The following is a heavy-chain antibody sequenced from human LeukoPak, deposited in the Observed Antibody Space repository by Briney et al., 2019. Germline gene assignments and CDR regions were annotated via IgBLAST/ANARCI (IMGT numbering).Heavy chain of an antibody. J-gene: IGHJ3*02. CDR1: AGSISSGGYY. D-gene: IGHD1-26*01. Sequence: SQTLSLTCTVSAGSISSGGYYWSWIRQHPGKGLEWIGYIYFSGSTYYNPSLKSRVTISVDTSKNQFCLKLSSVTAADTAVYYCARVAGAVFDAFDIWGQGTMVTVSS. CDR3: ARVAGAVFDAFDI. CDR2: IYFSGST. V-gene: IGHV4-31*03.